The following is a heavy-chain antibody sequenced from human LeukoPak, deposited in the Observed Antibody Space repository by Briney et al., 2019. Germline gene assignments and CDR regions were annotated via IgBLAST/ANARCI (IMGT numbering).Heavy chain of an antibody. V-gene: IGHV1-3*03. CDR1: GYTFTDYA. J-gene: IGHJ4*02. CDR2: ITTGRGET. CDR3: ARSSYSSGWYQFDY. D-gene: IGHD6-19*01. Sequence: ASVKVSCKASGYTFTDYALHWVRQAPGQSLEWMGWITTGRGETRYSQEFQRRITFTRDTSASTAYMELSSLRSEDMAVYYCARSSYSSGWYQFDYWGQGTLVTVSS.